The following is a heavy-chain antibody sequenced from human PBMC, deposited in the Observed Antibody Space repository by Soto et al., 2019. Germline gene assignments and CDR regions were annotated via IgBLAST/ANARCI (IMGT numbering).Heavy chain of an antibody. D-gene: IGHD6-19*01. V-gene: IGHV1-69*13. CDR1: GDTFSTYT. Sequence: GASVKVSCKASGDTFSTYTITWVRQAPGQGLEWMGGIIPIFGTANYAQKFQGRVTITADESTSTAYMELSSLRSEDTAVYYCARDPDAVAGRFDYWGQGTLVTVSS. CDR3: ARDPDAVAGRFDY. J-gene: IGHJ4*02. CDR2: IIPIFGTA.